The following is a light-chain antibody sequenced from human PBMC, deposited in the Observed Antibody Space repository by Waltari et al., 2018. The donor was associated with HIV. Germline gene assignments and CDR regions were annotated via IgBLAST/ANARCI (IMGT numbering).Light chain of an antibody. CDR1: SRDVRPYHL. CDR3: CSYTTSDTWV. CDR2: EVT. J-gene: IGLJ3*02. V-gene: IGLV2-14*01. Sequence: QSALTQPASVSGSPGQSITISCAGPSRDVRPYHLVSWYQQHPGKAPKLIVFEVTNRPSGLSSRFSGSKSDNTASLTISGLQAEDEADYYCCSYTTSDTWVFGGGTKLTVL.